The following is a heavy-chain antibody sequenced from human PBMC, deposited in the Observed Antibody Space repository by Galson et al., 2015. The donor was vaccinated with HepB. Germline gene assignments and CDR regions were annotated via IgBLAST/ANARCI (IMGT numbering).Heavy chain of an antibody. CDR3: ARKSNYYGSGSYHSFFEY. V-gene: IGHV1-2*02. Sequence: SCKASGYTFTDYYLFWVRQAPGQGPEWMGWINPNTGGTEYAQKFQGRVTMARVTSISTVHMELRRLRSDDTAMYYCARKSNYYGSGSYHSFFEYWGQGTLVTVSS. CDR2: INPNTGGT. J-gene: IGHJ4*02. D-gene: IGHD3-10*01. CDR1: GYTFTDYY.